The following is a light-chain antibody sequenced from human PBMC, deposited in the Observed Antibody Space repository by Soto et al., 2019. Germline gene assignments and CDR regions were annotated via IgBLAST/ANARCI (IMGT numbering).Light chain of an antibody. V-gene: IGKV1-9*01. CDR2: APS. CDR1: QGISSY. Sequence: DIQLTQSPSFLSASVGDRVTITCRASQGISSYLAWYQQKPGKAPKLLIYAPSTLQSGVPSRFSGSGSGTEFTLTISSLQPEDFATYYCQQLNNYPPVTFGQGTKLEIK. J-gene: IGKJ2*01. CDR3: QQLNNYPPVT.